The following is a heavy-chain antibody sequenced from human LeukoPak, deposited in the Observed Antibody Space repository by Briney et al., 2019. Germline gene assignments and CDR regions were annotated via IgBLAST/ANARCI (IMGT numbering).Heavy chain of an antibody. Sequence: PGGSLRLSCATSGFTFSSYAMSWVRQAPGKGLEGGSGMGASGGSTYYADSVKGRFPISRDNSKNTLYLQMNSLRTEDTAVYYCAKAEGYDILTGLDYWGQGTLVTVSS. J-gene: IGHJ4*02. CDR3: AKAEGYDILTGLDY. D-gene: IGHD3-9*01. CDR1: GFTFSSYA. V-gene: IGHV3-23*01. CDR2: MGASGGST.